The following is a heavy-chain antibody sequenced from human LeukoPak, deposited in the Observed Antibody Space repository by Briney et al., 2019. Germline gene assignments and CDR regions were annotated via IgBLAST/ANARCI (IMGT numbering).Heavy chain of an antibody. CDR1: GGSISSFY. Sequence: PSETLSLTCTVSGGSISSFYWTWVRQPAGKGLEWIGRVFTSGTTKHNPSLKSRVTMSVDTSKNQFSLRLSSVTAAGTAVYYCARGRYGSGSYYLDYWGQGTLVTVSS. D-gene: IGHD3-10*01. J-gene: IGHJ4*02. V-gene: IGHV4-4*07. CDR2: VFTSGTT. CDR3: ARGRYGSGSYYLDY.